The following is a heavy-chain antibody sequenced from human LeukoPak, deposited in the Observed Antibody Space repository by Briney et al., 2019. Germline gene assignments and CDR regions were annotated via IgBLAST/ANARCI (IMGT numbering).Heavy chain of an antibody. Sequence: GGSLRLSCAASGFTFSSYSMNWVRQAPGKGLEWVSSISSSSSYIYYADSVKGRFTISRDNAKNSLYLQMNSLRAEDTAVYYCARNVPAAMPQLDGRTDLDYWGQGTLVTVSS. J-gene: IGHJ4*02. CDR3: ARNVPAAMPQLDGRTDLDY. CDR2: ISSSSSYI. CDR1: GFTFSSYS. V-gene: IGHV3-21*01. D-gene: IGHD2-2*01.